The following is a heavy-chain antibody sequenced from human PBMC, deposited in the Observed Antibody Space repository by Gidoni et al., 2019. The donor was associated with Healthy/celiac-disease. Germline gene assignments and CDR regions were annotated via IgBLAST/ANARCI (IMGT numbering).Heavy chain of an antibody. CDR1: GFTFSSYA. CDR2: ISGSGGST. CDR3: AKGGYFDY. V-gene: IGHV3-23*01. Sequence: EVQLLESGGGLVQPGGSLILTFAASGFTFSSYAMSWVRQAPGKGLEWVSAISGSGGSTYYADSVKGRFTISRDNYKNTLYLQMNSLRAEDTAVYYCAKGGYFDYWGQGTLVTVSS. J-gene: IGHJ4*02.